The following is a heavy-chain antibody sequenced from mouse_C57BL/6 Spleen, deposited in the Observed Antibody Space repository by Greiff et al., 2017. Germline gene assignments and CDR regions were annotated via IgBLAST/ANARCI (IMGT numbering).Heavy chain of an antibody. J-gene: IGHJ3*01. D-gene: IGHD2-4*01. V-gene: IGHV1-85*01. Sequence: QVQLQQSGPELVKPGASVKLSCKASGYTFTSYDINWVKQRPGQGLEWIGWIYPRDGSTKYNEKFKGKATLTVDTSSSTAYVELHSLTSEDSAVYFCARDDYDVLFAYWGQGTLVTVSA. CDR1: GYTFTSYD. CDR3: ARDDYDVLFAY. CDR2: IYPRDGST.